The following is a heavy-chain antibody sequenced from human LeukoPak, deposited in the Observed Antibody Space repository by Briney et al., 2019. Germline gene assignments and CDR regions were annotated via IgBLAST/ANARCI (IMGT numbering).Heavy chain of an antibody. D-gene: IGHD3-9*01. CDR1: GYTCTGYY. V-gene: IGHV1-2*04. CDR2: INPNSGGT. CDR3: ARDVNDIYYGMDV. J-gene: IGHJ6*02. Sequence: ASVKVSCKASGYTCTGYYMHWVRQAPGQGLEWMGWINPNSGGTNYAQKFQGWVTMTRDTSISTAYMELSRLRSDDTAVYYCARDVNDIYYGMDVWGQGTTVTVSS.